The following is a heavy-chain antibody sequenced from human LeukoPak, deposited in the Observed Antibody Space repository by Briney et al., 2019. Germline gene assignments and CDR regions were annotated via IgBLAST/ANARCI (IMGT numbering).Heavy chain of an antibody. CDR3: ARQGINRDFDY. CDR2: INPSGSST. Sequence: ASEKVSCKASGHNFINFYVHWVRQAPGQGLEWLGTINPSGSSTTYAQNFQGRVTMTRDTSTSTVYMDLSSLRSEDTAVYFCARQGINRDFDYWGQGTLVTVSS. J-gene: IGHJ4*02. V-gene: IGHV1-46*01. CDR1: GHNFINFY. D-gene: IGHD2-15*01.